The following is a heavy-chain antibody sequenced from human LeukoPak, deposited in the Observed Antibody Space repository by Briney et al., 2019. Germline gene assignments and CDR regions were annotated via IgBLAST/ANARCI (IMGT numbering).Heavy chain of an antibody. CDR2: IIPIFGTA. CDR1: GGTFSSYA. J-gene: IGHJ5*02. V-gene: IGHV1-69*13. D-gene: IGHD3-10*01. CDR3: AREILASGSYYIRWFDP. Sequence: GASVTVSCTASGGTFSSYAISWVRQAPGQGLEWMGGIIPIFGTANYAQKFQGGVTITADESTSTAYMELSSLRSEDTAVYYCAREILASGSYYIRWFDPWGQGTLVTVSS.